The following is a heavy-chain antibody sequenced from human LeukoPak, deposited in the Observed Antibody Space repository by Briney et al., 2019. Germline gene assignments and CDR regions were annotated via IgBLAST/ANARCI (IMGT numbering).Heavy chain of an antibody. Sequence: GRSLRLSCAASGFTFSSYAMHWVRQAPGKGLEWVAVISYDGSNKYYGDSVKGRFTISRDNSKNTLYLQMNSLRAEDTAVYYCAKIGNYGDYLWYAFDIWGQGTMVTVSS. CDR3: AKIGNYGDYLWYAFDI. V-gene: IGHV3-30-3*02. J-gene: IGHJ3*02. D-gene: IGHD4-17*01. CDR1: GFTFSSYA. CDR2: ISYDGSNK.